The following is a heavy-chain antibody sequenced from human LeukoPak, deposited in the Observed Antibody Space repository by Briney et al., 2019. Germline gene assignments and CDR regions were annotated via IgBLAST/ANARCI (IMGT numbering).Heavy chain of an antibody. J-gene: IGHJ4*02. CDR1: GFTFSSYA. CDR2: ISYDGSNK. V-gene: IGHV3-30-3*01. D-gene: IGHD3-10*01. CDR3: ARGGPYGSGKYYFDY. Sequence: GGSLRLSCAASGFTFSSYAMHWVRQAPGKGLEWVAVISYDGSNKYYADSVKGRFTISRDNSKNTLYPQMNSLRAEDTAVYYCARGGPYGSGKYYFDYWGQGTLVTVSS.